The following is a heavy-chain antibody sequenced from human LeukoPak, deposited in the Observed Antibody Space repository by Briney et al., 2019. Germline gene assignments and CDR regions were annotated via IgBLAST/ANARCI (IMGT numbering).Heavy chain of an antibody. D-gene: IGHD2-2*01. CDR2: IYHSGST. CDR1: GGSICSGGYY. J-gene: IGHJ4*02. V-gene: IGHV4-30-2*01. CDR3: ARVRRDIVVVPPGIGSFDY. Sequence: SQTLSLTCTVSGGSICSGGYYWSWIRQPPGKGVEWIGYIYHSGSTYYNPSLKSRVTISVDRAKNQFSLKLSYVTAADTAVYYWARVRRDIVVVPPGIGSFDYWGEETLLTVSS.